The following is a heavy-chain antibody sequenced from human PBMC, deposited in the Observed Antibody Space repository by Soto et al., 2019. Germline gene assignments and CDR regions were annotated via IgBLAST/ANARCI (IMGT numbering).Heavy chain of an antibody. CDR2: IWCDGSNK. CDR1: GFTFSSYG. J-gene: IGHJ6*02. D-gene: IGHD3-22*01. CDR3: AREGRLGYYDSTGYYYKYYYYGMDV. Sequence: GGSLRLSCAASGFTFSSYGRHWVRQAPGKGLEWVAVIWCDGSNKYYADSVKGRFTISRDNSKNTLYLQMNSLRAEDTAVYYCAREGRLGYYDSTGYYYKYYYYGMDVWGQGTTVTVSS. V-gene: IGHV3-33*01.